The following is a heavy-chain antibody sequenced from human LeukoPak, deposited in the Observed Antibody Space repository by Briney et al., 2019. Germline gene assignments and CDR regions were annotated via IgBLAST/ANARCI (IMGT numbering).Heavy chain of an antibody. CDR1: GYTFNNYG. V-gene: IGHV1-18*01. CDR2: ISGYSGKT. Sequence: ASVKVSCKASGYTFNNYGISWVRQAPGQGLEWMGWISGYSGKTNYEQNLQGRVTMTRDTSTSTAYMELRSLRSDDTAVYYCARGHDYGGNRGGYYFDYWGQGTLVTVSS. D-gene: IGHD4-23*01. CDR3: ARGHDYGGNRGGYYFDY. J-gene: IGHJ4*02.